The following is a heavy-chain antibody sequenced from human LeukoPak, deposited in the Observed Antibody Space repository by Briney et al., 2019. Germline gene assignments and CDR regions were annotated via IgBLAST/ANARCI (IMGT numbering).Heavy chain of an antibody. J-gene: IGHJ3*02. CDR2: IYYTGST. V-gene: IGHV4-38-2*02. Sequence: SETLSLTCTVSGYSISSGYYWGWIRQPPGRGLEWIGSIYYTGSTYYNPSLKSRVTISVDTSKNHFSLKLSSVSAADTAVYYCARLGGVIVDAFDIWGQGTMVTVSS. CDR1: GYSISSGYY. D-gene: IGHD3-16*02. CDR3: ARLGGVIVDAFDI.